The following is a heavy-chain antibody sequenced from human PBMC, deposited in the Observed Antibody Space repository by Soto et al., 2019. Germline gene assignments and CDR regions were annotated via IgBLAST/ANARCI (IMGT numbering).Heavy chain of an antibody. CDR2: ITAAKDDT. J-gene: IGHJ6*02. CDR3: ARTVRCNGLEYGLDV. V-gene: IGHV1-3*01. Sequence: QVQLVQSGAEVKKPGASVKISCQAFGFSLNTYDFYWVRQAPRQSLEWMGRITAAKDDTKYSQRLQGTVTISWDTSANTAFFEMNGLRSEDTAVYYCARTVRCNGLEYGLDVWGQGTTV. CDR1: GFSLNTYD. D-gene: IGHD2-8*01.